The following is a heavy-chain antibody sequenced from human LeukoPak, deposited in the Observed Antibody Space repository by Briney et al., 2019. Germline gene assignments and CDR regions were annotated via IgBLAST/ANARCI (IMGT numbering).Heavy chain of an antibody. CDR1: GGTFSSCA. CDR3: ANLWATKYYYYYGMDV. J-gene: IGHJ6*02. CDR2: IIPILGIA. D-gene: IGHD5-12*01. V-gene: IGHV1-69*04. Sequence: SVKVSCKASGGTFSSCAISWVRQAPGQGLEWMERIIPILGIANYAQKFQGRVTTTADKSTSTAYMELSSLRSEDTAVYYCANLWATKYYYYYGMDVWGQGTTVTVSS.